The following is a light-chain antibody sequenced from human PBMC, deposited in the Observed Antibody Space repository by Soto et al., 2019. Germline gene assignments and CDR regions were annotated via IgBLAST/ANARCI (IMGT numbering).Light chain of an antibody. Sequence: DIQMTQSPSSLSASVGDRVTITCRASQSISLFLNWYQQKPGKAPKLLVYSASGLQSGVPSRFSGSGSGTDFTLTISSLQPEDFATYSCQQTYSTPWTFGQGTKVEI. J-gene: IGKJ1*01. CDR2: SAS. V-gene: IGKV1-39*01. CDR1: QSISLF. CDR3: QQTYSTPWT.